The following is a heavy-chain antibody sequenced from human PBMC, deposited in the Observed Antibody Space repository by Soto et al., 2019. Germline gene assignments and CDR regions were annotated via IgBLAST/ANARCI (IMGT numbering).Heavy chain of an antibody. V-gene: IGHV3-23*01. CDR3: AKRRGAGGNFDY. Sequence: GGSLRLSCAASGFTFSSYAMGWVRQGPGKGLEWVAVVSIGGSTHYADSVRGRFTISRDSSKNTLSLQMNSLTAEDTAVYFCAKRRGAGGNFDYWGQGALVTVSS. CDR1: GFTFSSYA. J-gene: IGHJ4*02. CDR2: VSIGGST. D-gene: IGHD1-26*01.